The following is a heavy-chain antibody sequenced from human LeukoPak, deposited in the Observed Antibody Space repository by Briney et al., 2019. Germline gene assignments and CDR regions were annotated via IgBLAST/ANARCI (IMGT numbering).Heavy chain of an antibody. CDR3: AKDWIQFNRVFDCFDS. J-gene: IGHJ4*02. CDR1: GFPFETNA. D-gene: IGHD5-18*01. Sequence: GGSLRLSCATSGFPFETNAMSWVRQAPGKGLEWVATIGNTETFYADSVTGRFTISRDNSKNTVNLQMNRLRVEDTAIYYCAKDWIQFNRVFDCFDSWGQGTPVTVSS. V-gene: IGHV3-23*01. CDR2: IGNTET.